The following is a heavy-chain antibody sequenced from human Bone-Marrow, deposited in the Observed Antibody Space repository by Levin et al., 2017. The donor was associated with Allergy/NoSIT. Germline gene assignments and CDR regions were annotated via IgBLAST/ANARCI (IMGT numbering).Heavy chain of an antibody. V-gene: IGHV3-21*04. CDR1: GFNFSIYG. CDR2: ISSSSSNI. J-gene: IGHJ6*02. D-gene: IGHD3-9*01. CDR3: ARDRTNGILTNYGMDV. Sequence: GESLKISCAASGFNFSIYGMNWVRQAPRKGLEWVSSISSSSSNIYHADSLKGRFTISRDNAKNSLYLQMKSLRAEDTAVYYCARDRTNGILTNYGMDVWGQGTTVTVSS.